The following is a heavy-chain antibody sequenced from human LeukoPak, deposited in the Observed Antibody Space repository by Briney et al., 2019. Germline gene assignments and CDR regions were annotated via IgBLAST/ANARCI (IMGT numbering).Heavy chain of an antibody. Sequence: LSGGSLRLSCAASGFTFSNYEMNWVRQAPGKGLDWVAYISRGGRTVDYADSVKGRFTISRDNSKNTLYLQMNSLRAEDTAVYYCARGQPLLYQNWFDPWGQGTLVTVSS. CDR1: GFTFSNYE. J-gene: IGHJ5*02. CDR3: ARGQPLLYQNWFDP. CDR2: ISRGGRTV. D-gene: IGHD2-2*02. V-gene: IGHV3-48*03.